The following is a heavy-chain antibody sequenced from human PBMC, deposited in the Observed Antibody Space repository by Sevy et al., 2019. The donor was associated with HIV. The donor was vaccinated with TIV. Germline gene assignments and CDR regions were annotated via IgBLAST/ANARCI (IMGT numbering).Heavy chain of an antibody. CDR1: AFSINTYA. Sequence: GGSLRLSCAASAFSINTYAMSWVRRAPGKGLEWVSTISGSGDSTFYSDSVKGRFTISRDNSKNTLYLQMNSLRAEDTAVYYCAKPRGSFYFDYWGQGTLVTVSS. CDR2: ISGSGDST. J-gene: IGHJ4*02. CDR3: AKPRGSFYFDY. D-gene: IGHD3-16*01. V-gene: IGHV3-23*01.